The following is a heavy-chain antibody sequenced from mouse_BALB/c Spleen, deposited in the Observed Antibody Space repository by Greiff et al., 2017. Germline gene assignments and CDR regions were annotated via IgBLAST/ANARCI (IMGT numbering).Heavy chain of an antibody. V-gene: IGHV3-6*02. Sequence: EESGPGLVKPSQSLSLTCSVTGYSITSGYYWNWIRQFPGNKLEWMGYISYDGSNNYNPSLKNRISITRDTSKNQFFLKLNSVTTEDTATYYCARGGIYYDLYYYAMDYWGQGTSVTVSS. J-gene: IGHJ4*01. D-gene: IGHD2-4*01. CDR2: ISYDGSN. CDR3: ARGGIYYDLYYYAMDY. CDR1: GYSITSGYY.